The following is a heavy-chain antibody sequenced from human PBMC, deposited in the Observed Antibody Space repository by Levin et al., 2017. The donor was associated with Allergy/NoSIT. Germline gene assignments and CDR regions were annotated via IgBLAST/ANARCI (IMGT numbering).Heavy chain of an antibody. CDR1: GFTFSDYY. CDR2: IRSSVGAI. V-gene: IGHV3-11*01. Sequence: RAGGSLRLSCAASGFTFSDYYMSWIRQAPGKGLEWISDIRSSVGAIYYADSVKGRFTISRDNAENSLYLQMNTLRAEDTAVYYCARRPGPTDYYYYYGMDVWGQGTTVTVSS. CDR3: ARRPGPTDYYYYYGMDV. D-gene: IGHD1-14*01. J-gene: IGHJ6*02.